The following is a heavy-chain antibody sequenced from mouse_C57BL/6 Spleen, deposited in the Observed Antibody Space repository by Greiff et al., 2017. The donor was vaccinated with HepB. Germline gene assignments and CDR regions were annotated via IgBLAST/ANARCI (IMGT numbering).Heavy chain of an antibody. D-gene: IGHD1-1*02. CDR1: GFTFTDYY. J-gene: IGHJ3*01. V-gene: IGHV7-3*01. CDR2: IRNKANGYTT. Sequence: EVKLMESGGGLVQPGGSLSLSCAASGFTFTDYYMSWVRQPPGKALKWLGFIRNKANGYTTEYSASVKGRFTISRDNSQSILYLQMNALRAEDSATYYCARYIGGSFAYWGQGTLVTVSA. CDR3: ARYIGGSFAY.